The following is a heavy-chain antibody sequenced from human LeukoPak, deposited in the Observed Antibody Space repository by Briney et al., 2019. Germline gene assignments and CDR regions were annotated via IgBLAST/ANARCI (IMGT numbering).Heavy chain of an antibody. V-gene: IGHV1-69*13. CDR3: ARESGPRSYYDTEAWGY. CDR1: GGTFSSYA. CDR2: IIPIFGTA. Sequence: ASVKVSCKASGGTFSSYAISWVRQAPGQGLEWMGGIIPIFGTANYAQKFQGRVTITADESTSTAYMELSSLRSEDTAVYYCARESGPRSYYDTEAWGYWGQGTLVTVPS. J-gene: IGHJ4*02. D-gene: IGHD3-22*01.